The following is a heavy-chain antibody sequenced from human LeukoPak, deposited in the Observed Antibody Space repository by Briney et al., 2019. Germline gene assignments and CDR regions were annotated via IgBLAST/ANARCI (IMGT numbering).Heavy chain of an antibody. CDR2: INHSGST. Sequence: SETLSLTCAVYGGSFSGYYWSWIRQPPGKGLEWIGEINHSGSTNYNPSLKSRVTISVDTSKNQFSLKLSSVTAADTAVYYCARDLGAVGSGSPLEFGYWGQGTLVTVSS. V-gene: IGHV4-34*01. CDR3: ARDLGAVGSGSPLEFGY. D-gene: IGHD3-10*01. CDR1: GGSFSGYY. J-gene: IGHJ4*02.